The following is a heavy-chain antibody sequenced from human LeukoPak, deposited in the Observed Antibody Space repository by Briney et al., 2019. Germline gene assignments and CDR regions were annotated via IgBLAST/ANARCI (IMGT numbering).Heavy chain of an antibody. J-gene: IGHJ3*02. CDR3: ARRASSGYKQKRGDAFDI. D-gene: IGHD3-22*01. CDR1: GFTFSSYG. V-gene: IGHV3-66*01. Sequence: GGSLRLSCAASGFTFSSYGMSWVRQAPGKGLEWVSVIYSGGSTYYADSVKGRFTISRDNSKNTLYLQMNSLRAEDTAVYYCARRASSGYKQKRGDAFDIWGQGTMVTVSS. CDR2: IYSGGST.